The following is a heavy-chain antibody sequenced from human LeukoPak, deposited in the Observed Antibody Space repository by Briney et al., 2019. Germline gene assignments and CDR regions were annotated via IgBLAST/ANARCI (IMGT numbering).Heavy chain of an antibody. Sequence: GGSLRLSCAASGFTFSSYSMNWVRQAPGKGLEWVSSISSSSSYIYYADSVKGRFTISRDNAKNSLYLQMNSLRAEDTAVYYCASGPLSSWKSRGDYNPFTFAYWGQGTLVTVPS. CDR2: ISSSSSYI. J-gene: IGHJ4*02. CDR3: ASGPLSSWKSRGDYNPFTFAY. D-gene: IGHD2-21*02. V-gene: IGHV3-21*01. CDR1: GFTFSSYS.